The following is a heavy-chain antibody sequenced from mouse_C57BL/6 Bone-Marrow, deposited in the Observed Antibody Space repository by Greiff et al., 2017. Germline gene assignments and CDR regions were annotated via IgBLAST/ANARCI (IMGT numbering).Heavy chain of an antibody. V-gene: IGHV5-6*01. CDR1: GFTFSSYG. D-gene: IGHD1-1*01. J-gene: IGHJ3*01. Sequence: EVQLQESGGDLVKPGGSLKLSCAASGFTFSSYGMSWVRQTPDKRLEWVATISSGGSYTYYPDSVKGRVTISRDNAKNTLYLQMSSLKSEDTAMYYWARLYYGSSLAWFAYWGQGTLVTVSA. CDR3: ARLYYGSSLAWFAY. CDR2: ISSGGSYT.